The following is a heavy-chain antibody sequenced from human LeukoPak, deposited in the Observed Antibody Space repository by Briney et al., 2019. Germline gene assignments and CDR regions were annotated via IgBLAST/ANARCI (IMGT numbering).Heavy chain of an antibody. J-gene: IGHJ3*02. D-gene: IGHD2-2*01. CDR2: ISSSSSSYI. CDR1: GFTFSSYS. Sequence: PGGSLRLSCAASGFTFSSYSMNWVRQAPGKGLEWVSSISSSSSSYIYYADSVKGRFTISRDNAKNSLYLQMNSLRAEDTAVYHCARDSGSIVVVPAALRAFDIWGQGTMVTVSS. V-gene: IGHV3-21*01. CDR3: ARDSGSIVVVPAALRAFDI.